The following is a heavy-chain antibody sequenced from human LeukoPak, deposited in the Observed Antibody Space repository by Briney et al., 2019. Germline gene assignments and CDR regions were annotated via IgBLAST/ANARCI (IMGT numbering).Heavy chain of an antibody. CDR1: GFTFSNYW. J-gene: IGHJ4*02. Sequence: PGGSLRLSCAASGFTFSNYWMTWVRQAPGKGLEWVANIKPDGSEKYYVDSVKGRFTISRDNAKNSLYLQMNSLRAEDTAVFYCARGRGLDYCGQGTLVTVSS. CDR2: IKPDGSEK. CDR3: ARGRGLDY. V-gene: IGHV3-7*01.